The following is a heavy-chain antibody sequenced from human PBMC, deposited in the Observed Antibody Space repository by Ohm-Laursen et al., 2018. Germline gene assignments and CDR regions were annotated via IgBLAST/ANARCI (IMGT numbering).Heavy chain of an antibody. V-gene: IGHV3-9*01. CDR3: AEDRCSGISCPTGFDY. J-gene: IGHJ4*02. CDR2: ISWNSGSI. D-gene: IGHD2-2*01. Sequence: SLRLSCAASGFIFDDYAMHWVRQAPGKGLEWVSGISWNSGSIGYADSVKGRFTISRDNAKNSLYLQMNSLRAEDTALYYCAEDRCSGISCPTGFDYWGQGTLVTVSS. CDR1: GFIFDDYA.